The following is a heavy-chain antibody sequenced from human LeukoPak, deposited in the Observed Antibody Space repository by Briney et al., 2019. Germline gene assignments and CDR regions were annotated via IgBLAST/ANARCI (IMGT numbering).Heavy chain of an antibody. D-gene: IGHD1-26*01. J-gene: IGHJ4*02. Sequence: PSETLSLTCTVSGGSISSYYWSWIRQPPGKGLEWIGYIYYSGSTYYNPSLKSRVTISVDTSKNQFSLKLSSVTAADTAVYYCARGIIVGGQGFDYWGQGTLVTVSS. V-gene: IGHV4-59*08. CDR3: ARGIIVGGQGFDY. CDR1: GGSISSYY. CDR2: IYYSGST.